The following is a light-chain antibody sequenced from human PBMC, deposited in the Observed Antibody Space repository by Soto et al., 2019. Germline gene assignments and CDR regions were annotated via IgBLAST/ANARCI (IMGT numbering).Light chain of an antibody. Sequence: SPGTLPLSQGERATLFCRASQSISTTLAWYQQKPGQAPRLLIYGASTRATGIPARFSGSGSGTDFTLTISRVEPEDFALYICQQYDGSPITFGQGTRLEIK. CDR1: QSISTT. CDR3: QQYDGSPIT. CDR2: GAS. V-gene: IGKV3-20*01. J-gene: IGKJ5*01.